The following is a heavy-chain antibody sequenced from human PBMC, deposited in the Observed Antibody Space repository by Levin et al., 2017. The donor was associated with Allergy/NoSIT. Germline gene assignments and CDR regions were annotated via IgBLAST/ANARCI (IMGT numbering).Heavy chain of an antibody. J-gene: IGHJ4*02. CDR1: GFTFSSYA. V-gene: IGHV3-30-3*01. Sequence: GESLKISCAASGFTFSSYAMHWVRQAPGKGLEWVAVISYDGSNKYYADSVKGRFTISRDNSKNTLYLQMNSLRAEDTAVYYCARAQDQASDTKAGYWGQGTLVTVSS. D-gene: IGHD2-2*01. CDR2: ISYDGSNK. CDR3: ARAQDQASDTKAGY.